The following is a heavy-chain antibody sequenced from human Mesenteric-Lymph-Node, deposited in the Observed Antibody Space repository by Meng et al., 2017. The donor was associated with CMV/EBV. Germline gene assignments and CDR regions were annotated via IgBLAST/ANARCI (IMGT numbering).Heavy chain of an antibody. CDR3: VKGSGAVACTWDY. V-gene: IGHV3-33*06. Sequence: GESLKISCAASGFTFSSFGMHWVRQAPGKGLEWVAIIYYDGSNKYYADSVKGRFTISRDNSKNMLYLQLNSLRAKDTAVYYCVKGSGAVACTWDYWGQGTLVTVSS. CDR1: GFTFSSFG. J-gene: IGHJ4*02. CDR2: IYYDGSNK. D-gene: IGHD6-19*01.